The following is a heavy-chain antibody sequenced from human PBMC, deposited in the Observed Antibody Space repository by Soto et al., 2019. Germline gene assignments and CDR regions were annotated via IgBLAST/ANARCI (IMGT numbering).Heavy chain of an antibody. D-gene: IGHD6-19*01. CDR3: ARGYRSGPEY. CDR2: INSDGSTT. Sequence: EVQLVESGGGVVQPGGSLRLSCAASGFTFSDHWMHWVRQVPGKGLVWVARINSDGSTTTYADSVKGRFTISRANARNTLYLHMDRLRAGDTGLYYCARGYRSGPEYWGQGTLVTVSS. CDR1: GFTFSDHW. J-gene: IGHJ4*02. V-gene: IGHV3-74*01.